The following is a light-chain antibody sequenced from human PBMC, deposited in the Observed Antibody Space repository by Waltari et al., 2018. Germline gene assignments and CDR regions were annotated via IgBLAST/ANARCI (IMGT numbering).Light chain of an antibody. Sequence: QSVLTQPPSVSAPPGQKVTISCSGSHSNIGNNYVSWYQLVPGTAPKLLIYENIKRPSAIPYRFSCSKSGTSATLGITGLQTGDEADYYCGTWDSGLSAGWVFGGGTKLTVL. V-gene: IGLV1-51*01. CDR3: GTWDSGLSAGWV. J-gene: IGLJ3*02. CDR1: HSNIGNNY. CDR2: ENI.